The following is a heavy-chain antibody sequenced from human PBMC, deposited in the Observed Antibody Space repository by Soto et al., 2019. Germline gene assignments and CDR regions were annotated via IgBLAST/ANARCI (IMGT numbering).Heavy chain of an antibody. Sequence: SLRLSCAASGFTFSSYAMSWVRQAPGKGLEWVSAISGSGGSTYYADSVKGRFTISRDNSKNTLYLQMNSLRAEDTAVYYCAKNGGTVAAENTNWFDPWGQGTLVTVSS. D-gene: IGHD2-15*01. J-gene: IGHJ5*02. CDR3: AKNGGTVAAENTNWFDP. V-gene: IGHV3-23*01. CDR2: ISGSGGST. CDR1: GFTFSSYA.